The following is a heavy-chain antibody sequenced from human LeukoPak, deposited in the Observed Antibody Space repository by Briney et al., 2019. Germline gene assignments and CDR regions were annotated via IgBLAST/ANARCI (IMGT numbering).Heavy chain of an antibody. CDR2: ISSSGFST. CDR3: ARGKRRFDY. CDR1: GFNFSDYY. Sequence: KPGGSLRLSCAASGFNFSDYYMSWIRQAPGKGLEWVSYISSSGFSTYYAGSVKGRFTISRDNARNSLYLQMNSLAPEDTALYYCARGKRRFDYLGQGTLVSVSS. J-gene: IGHJ4*02. V-gene: IGHV3-11*01.